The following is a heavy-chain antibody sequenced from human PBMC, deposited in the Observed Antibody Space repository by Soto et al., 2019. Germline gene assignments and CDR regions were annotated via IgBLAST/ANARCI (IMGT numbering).Heavy chain of an antibody. CDR2: ITPIFGTA. CDR1: GGTFSTHT. J-gene: IGHJ3*02. CDR3: ARRLDYDESNPSRADDSFEI. V-gene: IGHV1-69*18. Sequence: QVQLVQSGAEVKKPGSSVKVSCKTSGGTFSTHTISWVRQAPGQELEWMGRITPIFGTAKYAQNFQGRVTITAEESTNPSYMELSSLRSADTAVYFGARRLDYDESNPSRADDSFEIWGQGTMFTVSS. D-gene: IGHD3-16*01.